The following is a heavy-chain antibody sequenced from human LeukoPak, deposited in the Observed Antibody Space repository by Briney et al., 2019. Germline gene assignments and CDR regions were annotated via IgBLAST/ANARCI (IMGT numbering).Heavy chain of an antibody. V-gene: IGHV4-38-2*02. CDR2: IYHSGNT. CDR3: GRDQEKGNYYFDY. J-gene: IGHJ4*02. CDR1: GYSISSGYY. D-gene: IGHD1-7*01. Sequence: SETLSLTCAVSGYSISSGYYWGWIRQPPGKGLEWIGSIYHSGNTYYNPSLKNRVTISVDTSNNQFSLKLSSVTAADTAVYHCGRDQEKGNYYFDYWGQGTLVTVSS.